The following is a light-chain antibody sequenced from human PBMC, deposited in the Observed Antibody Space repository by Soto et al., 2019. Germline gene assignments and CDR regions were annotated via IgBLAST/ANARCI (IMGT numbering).Light chain of an antibody. CDR3: QQLHGYPIT. Sequence: AVRMTQSPSSLSASTGDRVTITCRASQGISSYLAWYQQKPGKAPKLLIYAPSNFQSGVPSRFSGSGSGTHFTLTISSLQPEDFATYYCQQLHGYPITFGQGTRLEIK. J-gene: IGKJ5*01. CDR2: APS. CDR1: QGISSY. V-gene: IGKV1-8*01.